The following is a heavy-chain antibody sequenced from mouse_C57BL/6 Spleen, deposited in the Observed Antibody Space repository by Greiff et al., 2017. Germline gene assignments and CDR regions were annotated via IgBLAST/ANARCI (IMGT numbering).Heavy chain of an antibody. V-gene: IGHV14-1*01. J-gene: IGHJ4*01. CDR3: TRRGGYSYYYAMDY. CDR2: IDPEDGDT. D-gene: IGHD2-3*01. CDR1: GFNIKDYY. Sequence: VQLQQSGAELVRPGASVKLSCTASGFNIKDYYMHWVKQRPEQGLEWIGRIDPEDGDTEYAPRFQGKAIMTADTSSNTAYLQLSSLTSEDAAVYYCTRRGGYSYYYAMDYWGQGTSVTVSS.